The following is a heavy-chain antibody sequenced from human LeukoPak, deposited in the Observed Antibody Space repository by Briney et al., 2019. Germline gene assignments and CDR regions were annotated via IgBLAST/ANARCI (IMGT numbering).Heavy chain of an antibody. Sequence: GGSLRLSCAASGFTFSSYNMNWVRQAPGKGLEWVSYISSSSNYIYYADSVKGRFTISRDNAKNSLYLLMNSLRAEDTAVYYCARDTAMVRAFDLWGQETLVTVSS. CDR1: GFTFSSYN. CDR3: ARDTAMVRAFDL. CDR2: ISSSSNYI. V-gene: IGHV3-21*01. J-gene: IGHJ4*02. D-gene: IGHD5-18*01.